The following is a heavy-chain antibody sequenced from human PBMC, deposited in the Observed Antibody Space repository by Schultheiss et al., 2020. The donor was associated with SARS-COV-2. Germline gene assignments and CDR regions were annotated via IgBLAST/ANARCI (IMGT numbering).Heavy chain of an antibody. J-gene: IGHJ6*02. Sequence: ASVKVSCKASGYTFTGYYMHWVRQAPGQGLEWMGWINPNSGGTNYAQKFQGRVTMTRDTSISTAYMELSRLRSDDTAVYYCAREVMWLNGGDYYYGMDVWGQGTTVTVSS. V-gene: IGHV1-2*02. CDR3: AREVMWLNGGDYYYGMDV. CDR2: INPNSGGT. D-gene: IGHD3-22*01. CDR1: GYTFTGYY.